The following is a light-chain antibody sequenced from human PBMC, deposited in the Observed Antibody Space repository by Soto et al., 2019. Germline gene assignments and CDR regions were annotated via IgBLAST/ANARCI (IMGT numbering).Light chain of an antibody. CDR2: DVS. CDR3: QLYHIYST. V-gene: IGKV1-5*01. J-gene: IGKJ1*01. Sequence: DIQMTQSPSTLSASVGDRVTITCGASQSLSKWLAWYQQKPRKAPKLLMYDVSSLESGVPSRFSGSGPGTEFTLTTSSLPSDEFAPHFQQLYHIYSTFVQGTKMDIK. CDR1: QSLSKW.